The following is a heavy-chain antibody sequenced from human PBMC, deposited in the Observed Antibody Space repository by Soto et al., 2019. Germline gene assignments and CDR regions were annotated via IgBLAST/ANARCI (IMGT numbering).Heavy chain of an antibody. V-gene: IGHV4-59*08. Sequence: SETLSLTCTVSGGSISSYYWSWIRQPPGKGLEWIGYIYYSGSTNYNPSLKSRVTISVDTSKNQFSLKLSSVTAADTAVYYCARHRQYSSSSPGNYYYYMDVWGKGTTVTVSS. J-gene: IGHJ6*03. D-gene: IGHD6-6*01. CDR1: GGSISSYY. CDR3: ARHRQYSSSSPGNYYYYMDV. CDR2: IYYSGST.